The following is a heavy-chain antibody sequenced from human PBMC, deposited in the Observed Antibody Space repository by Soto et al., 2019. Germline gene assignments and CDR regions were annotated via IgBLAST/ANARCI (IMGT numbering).Heavy chain of an antibody. D-gene: IGHD2-15*01. CDR2: IYYSGST. J-gene: IGHJ5*02. Sequence: SETLSLTCAVSGGSISSGGYYWSWIRQHPGKGLEWIGYIYYSGSTYYNPSLKGRVTISVDTSKNQFSLKLSSVTAADTAVYYCAREFHLQKDMVPGVWWFDPWGQGTMVTVSS. CDR3: AREFHLQKDMVPGVWWFDP. V-gene: IGHV4-31*11. CDR1: GGSISSGGYY.